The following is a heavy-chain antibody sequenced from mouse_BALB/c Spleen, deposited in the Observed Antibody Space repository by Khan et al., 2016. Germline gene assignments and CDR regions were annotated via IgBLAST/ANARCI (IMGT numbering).Heavy chain of an antibody. CDR3: ARRGVDGYFDV. Sequence: EVKLLESGGGLVQPGGSLKLSCAASGFDFSRYWMTWVRQAPGKGLEWIGEINPDSSTINYTPSLKDKFIISRDNAKNTLFLQMSKVRSEDTVLYYCARRGVDGYFDVWGAGTTVTVSS. J-gene: IGHJ1*01. D-gene: IGHD1-1*01. V-gene: IGHV4-1*02. CDR1: GFDFSRYW. CDR2: INPDSSTI.